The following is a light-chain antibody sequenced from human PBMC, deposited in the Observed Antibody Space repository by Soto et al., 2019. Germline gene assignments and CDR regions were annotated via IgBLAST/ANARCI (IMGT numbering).Light chain of an antibody. J-gene: IGKJ1*01. CDR1: QSVSSN. Sequence: DILMTQSPATLSLSPGGRATLSCRASQSVSSNLAWYQQKPGQAPRLLIQRASTRATGIPARFSGSGSGTEFTLTISSLQSEDFAVYFCQQYNNWPGTFGQGTKVELK. V-gene: IGKV3-15*01. CDR2: RAS. CDR3: QQYNNWPGT.